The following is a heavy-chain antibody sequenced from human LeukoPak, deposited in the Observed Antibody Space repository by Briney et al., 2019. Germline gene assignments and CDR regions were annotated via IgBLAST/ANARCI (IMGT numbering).Heavy chain of an antibody. CDR3: ARRRGYSLDY. CDR2: IYYSGST. D-gene: IGHD5-18*01. CDR1: GGSISSYY. J-gene: IGHJ4*02. V-gene: IGHV4-59*01. Sequence: PSETLSLTCTASGGSISSYYWSWIRQPPGKGLEWIGYIYYSGSTNYNPSLKSRVTISVDTSKNQFSLKLSSVTAADTAVYYCARRRGYSLDYWGQGTLVTVSS.